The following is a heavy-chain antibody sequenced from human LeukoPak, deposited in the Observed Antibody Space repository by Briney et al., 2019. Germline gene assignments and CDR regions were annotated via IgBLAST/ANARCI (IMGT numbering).Heavy chain of an antibody. J-gene: IGHJ6*03. V-gene: IGHV3-7*01. D-gene: IGHD1-26*01. CDR1: GFTFSSYW. CDR3: ARLLRVKSGSPWYYYYYMDV. Sequence: PGGSLRLSCAASGFTFSSYWMSWVRQAPGKGLEWVANIKQDGSEKYYVDSVKGRFTISRDNAKNSLYLQMNSLRAEDTAVYYCARLLRVKSGSPWYYYYYMDVWGKGTTVTVSS. CDR2: IKQDGSEK.